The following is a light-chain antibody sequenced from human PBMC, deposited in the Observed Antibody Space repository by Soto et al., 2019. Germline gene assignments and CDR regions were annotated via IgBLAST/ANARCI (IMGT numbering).Light chain of an antibody. CDR2: AAS. CDR1: QDIRNE. J-gene: IGKJ1*01. V-gene: IGKV1-6*01. CDR3: LQDYSYPRT. Sequence: AIQMTQSPSSLSASVGDRVSITCRASQDIRNELGWYQLRPGEAPKLLIYAASTLQTGVPSRFSASGSGTDFTITINSLQPEDFETYYCLQDYSYPRTFGPGTKVDIK.